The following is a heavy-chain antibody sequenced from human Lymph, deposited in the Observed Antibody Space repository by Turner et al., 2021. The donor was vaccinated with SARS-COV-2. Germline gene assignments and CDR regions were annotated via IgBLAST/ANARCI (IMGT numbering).Heavy chain of an antibody. CDR2: INPSSGGT. Sequence: QFQLVQSGAEVQKPGASVKVSCKASGYTFTGSYMHWVRQAPGQGLEWMGWINPSSGGTNYAQKFQGRVTMTRDTSISAAYIELSRLRSDDTAVYYCARDVERYNDFWSGYSGGYGMDVWGQGTTVTVSS. V-gene: IGHV1-2*02. J-gene: IGHJ6*02. D-gene: IGHD3-3*01. CDR3: ARDVERYNDFWSGYSGGYGMDV. CDR1: GYTFTGSY.